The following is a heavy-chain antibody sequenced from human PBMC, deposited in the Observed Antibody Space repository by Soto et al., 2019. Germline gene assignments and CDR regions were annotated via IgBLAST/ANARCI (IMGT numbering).Heavy chain of an antibody. CDR1: GGSISSSSYY. CDR3: ARSGITMVRGVIIRSWFDP. J-gene: IGHJ5*02. V-gene: IGHV4-39*01. Sequence: PSETLSLTCTVSGGSISSSSYYWGWIRQPPGKGLEWIGSIYYSGSTYYNPSLKSRVTISVDTSKNQLSLKLSSVTAADTAVYYCARSGITMVRGVIIRSWFDPWGQGTLVTVSS. D-gene: IGHD3-10*01. CDR2: IYYSGST.